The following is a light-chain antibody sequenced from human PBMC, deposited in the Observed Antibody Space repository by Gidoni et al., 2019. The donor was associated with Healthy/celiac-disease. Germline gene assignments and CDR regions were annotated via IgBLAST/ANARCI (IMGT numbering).Light chain of an antibody. CDR2: KVS. Sequence: DIQMTQSPSTLSASVVDRVTITCRASQRIRSWLAWYQQKPGKAPKLLIYKVSRLERGVPSSFSGSGSGTASTLTICRLQPDVFAPYYCQQYNSYSWTFGQGTKVDIK. V-gene: IGKV1-5*03. CDR1: QRIRSW. CDR3: QQYNSYSWT. J-gene: IGKJ1*01.